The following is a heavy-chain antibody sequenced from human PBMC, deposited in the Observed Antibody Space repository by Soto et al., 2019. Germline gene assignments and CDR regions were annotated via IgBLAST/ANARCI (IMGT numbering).Heavy chain of an antibody. D-gene: IGHD6-19*01. V-gene: IGHV2-5*02. Sequence: QITLKESGPTLVTPTQTLTLTCTFSGFSLSSTRMAVGWIRQPPGTALERLALIYWDDDKRYSPLLNSRLTITKDTSKNQVVLTMPNMDPVDTARSYCAHIVVAGLGYYFDYWGQGTLVTVSS. J-gene: IGHJ4*02. CDR3: AHIVVAGLGYYFDY. CDR2: IYWDDDK. CDR1: GFSLSSTRMA.